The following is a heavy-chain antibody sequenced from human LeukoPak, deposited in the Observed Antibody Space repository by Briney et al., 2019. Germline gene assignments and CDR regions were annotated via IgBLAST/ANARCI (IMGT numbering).Heavy chain of an antibody. CDR1: GYTFINYD. Sequence: ASVKVSCKASGYTFINYDMSWVRQAPGQGLEWMGWIIPYNGNTNYAEKLQGRVTMTTDTSTGTAYMGLRSLRSDDTAVYCCARYGPVCGMDVWGQGTTVTVSS. CDR2: IIPYNGNT. CDR3: ARYGPVCGMDV. J-gene: IGHJ6*02. V-gene: IGHV1-18*01. D-gene: IGHD3-10*01.